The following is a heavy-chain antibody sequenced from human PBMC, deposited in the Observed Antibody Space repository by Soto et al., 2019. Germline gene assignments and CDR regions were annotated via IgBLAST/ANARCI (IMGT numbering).Heavy chain of an antibody. CDR3: ARGYSFDP. Sequence: SETLSLTCTVSGGSIFSDDWTWIRQPPGKGLEWIGYISRSGSSSFAPSLKGRVTFSTDTSKNQVSLKMTYVTVADTAVYYCARGYSFDPWGPGSLLTVSS. V-gene: IGHV4-59*01. CDR1: GGSIFSDD. J-gene: IGHJ5*02. CDR2: ISRSGSS.